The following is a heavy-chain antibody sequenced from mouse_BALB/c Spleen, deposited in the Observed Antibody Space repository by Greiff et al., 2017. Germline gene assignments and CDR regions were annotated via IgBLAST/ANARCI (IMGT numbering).Heavy chain of an antibody. Sequence: QVQLKESGAELMKPGASVEISCKATGYTFSSYWIEWVKQRPGHGLEWIGEILPGSGSTNYNEKFKGKATFTADTSSNTAYMQLSSLTSEDSAVYYCARGGGYAWFAYWGQGTLVTVSA. V-gene: IGHV1-9*01. CDR1: GYTFSSYW. D-gene: IGHD2-2*01. CDR2: ILPGSGST. J-gene: IGHJ3*01. CDR3: ARGGGYAWFAY.